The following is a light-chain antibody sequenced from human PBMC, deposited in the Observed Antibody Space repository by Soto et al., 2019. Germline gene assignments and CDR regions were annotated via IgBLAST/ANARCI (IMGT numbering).Light chain of an antibody. CDR1: QSISNY. V-gene: IGKV1-39*01. Sequence: DIQMTQSPSSLSASVGDRVTITCRASQSISNYLNWYHQKPGKAPKLLIYAASSMQSGVPPRFSGSGSETDFTLTISNLQPDDSATYYCQQSFSTLWTFGQGTKVEV. J-gene: IGKJ1*01. CDR2: AAS. CDR3: QQSFSTLWT.